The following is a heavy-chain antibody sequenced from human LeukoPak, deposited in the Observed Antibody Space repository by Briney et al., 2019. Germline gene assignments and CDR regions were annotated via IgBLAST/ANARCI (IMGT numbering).Heavy chain of an antibody. V-gene: IGHV3-30*04. CDR3: ARDPHGYNSLRLFDY. CDR2: ISYDGSNK. CDR1: GFTFSSYA. D-gene: IGHD5-24*01. J-gene: IGHJ4*02. Sequence: GGSLRLSCAASGFTFSSYAMHWVRQAPGKGPEWVAVISYDGSNKYYADSVKGRFTISRDNSKNTLYLQMNSLRAEDTAVYYCARDPHGYNSLRLFDYWGQGTLVTVSS.